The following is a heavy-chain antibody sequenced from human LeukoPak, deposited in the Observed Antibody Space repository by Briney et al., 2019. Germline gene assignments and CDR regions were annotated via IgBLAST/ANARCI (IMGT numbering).Heavy chain of an antibody. CDR3: ARFSDYTAMVTGDY. D-gene: IGHD5-18*01. Sequence: PSETLYLTCAVYGGSFSGYYWSWIRQPPGKGLEWIGEINHSGSTNYNPSLKSRVTISVDTSKNQFSLKLSSVTAADTAVYYCARFSDYTAMVTGDYWGQGTLVTVSS. J-gene: IGHJ4*02. CDR2: INHSGST. CDR1: GGSFSGYY. V-gene: IGHV4-34*01.